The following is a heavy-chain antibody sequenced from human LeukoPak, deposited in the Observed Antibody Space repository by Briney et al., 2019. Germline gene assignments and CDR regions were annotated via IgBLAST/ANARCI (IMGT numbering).Heavy chain of an antibody. J-gene: IGHJ5*02. D-gene: IGHD6-13*01. CDR1: GGSISSYY. Sequence: PSETLSPTCTVSGGSISSYYWSWIRQPPGKGLEWIGYIYYSGSTNYNPSLKSRVTISVDTSKNQFSLKLSSVTAADTAVYYCARDRLAAAGWFDPWGQGTLVTVSS. CDR3: ARDRLAAAGWFDP. V-gene: IGHV4-59*01. CDR2: IYYSGST.